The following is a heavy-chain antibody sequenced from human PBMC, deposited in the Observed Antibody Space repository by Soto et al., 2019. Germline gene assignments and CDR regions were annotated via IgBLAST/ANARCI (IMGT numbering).Heavy chain of an antibody. V-gene: IGHV3-30-3*01. CDR3: ERDSWYSDL. Sequence: GGSLRLSCAASGFTFSSYAMHWVRQAPGKGLEWVAVISYDGSNKYYADSVKGRFTISRDNSKHTLYLQMNSLRAEDTAVYYCERDSWYSDLWSQGSLVTGSS. J-gene: IGHJ5*02. CDR1: GFTFSSYA. D-gene: IGHD2-21*01. CDR2: ISYDGSNK.